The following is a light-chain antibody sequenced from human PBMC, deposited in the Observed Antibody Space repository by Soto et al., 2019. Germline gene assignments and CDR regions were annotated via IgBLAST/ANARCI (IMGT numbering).Light chain of an antibody. V-gene: IGKV1-9*01. Sequence: DIQMTQSPSSVSASVGDRFTITFRSSQGISGYLAWYQQKPGKVPKLLIYSTSTLQSGVPSRFSGSASGTEFTLSISGLQPEDFATYYCQQLNTYLITFGQGTRLEI. CDR2: STS. CDR1: QGISGY. CDR3: QQLNTYLIT. J-gene: IGKJ5*01.